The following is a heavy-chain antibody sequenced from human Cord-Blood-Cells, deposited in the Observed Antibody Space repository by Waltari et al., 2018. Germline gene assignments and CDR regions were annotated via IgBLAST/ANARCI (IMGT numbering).Heavy chain of an antibody. J-gene: IGHJ5*02. D-gene: IGHD3-3*01. CDR3: ASVRGYDFWSGYFNWFDP. V-gene: IGHV4-34*01. Sequence: QVQLQQWGAGLLKPSETLSLTCAVYGGSFSGYYWSWIRQPPGKGLEWIGEINHSGSTNYNPSLKSRVTISVDTSKHQFSLKLGSGTAADTAVYYCASVRGYDFWSGYFNWFDPWGQGTLVTVSS. CDR1: GGSFSGYY. CDR2: INHSGST.